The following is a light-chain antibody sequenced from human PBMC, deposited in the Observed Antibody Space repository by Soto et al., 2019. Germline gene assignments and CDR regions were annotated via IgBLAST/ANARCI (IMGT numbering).Light chain of an antibody. V-gene: IGKV3-15*01. CDR2: AAS. CDR1: QSVRSN. J-gene: IGKJ5*01. CDR3: QKYNEWPPFT. Sequence: PGERATLSCRASQSVRSNLAWYQQKPGQAPRLVIYAASTRATGIPDRFSGSVSGTEFTLTISSLQSEDFAVYYCQKYNEWPPFTFGQGTRLEI.